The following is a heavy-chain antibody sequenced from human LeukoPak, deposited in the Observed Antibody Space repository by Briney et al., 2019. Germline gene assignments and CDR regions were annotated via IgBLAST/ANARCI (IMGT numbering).Heavy chain of an antibody. V-gene: IGHV1-46*01. J-gene: IGHJ6*02. CDR2: LNPNGGST. CDR1: GYTVTSYY. CDR3: ASVYNYGMDV. Sequence: ASVKVSCKASGYTVTSYYMHWVRQAPGQGLEWMGILNPNGGSTSYAQKFQGRATLTRATSTSTVYMELSSLRSEDTAVYYCASVYNYGMDVWGQGTTAIVSS.